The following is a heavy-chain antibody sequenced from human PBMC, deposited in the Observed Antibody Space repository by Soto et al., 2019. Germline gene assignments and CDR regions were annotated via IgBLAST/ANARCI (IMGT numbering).Heavy chain of an antibody. CDR3: ARSTYYDILTGYYGIGY. Sequence: SETLSLTCTVSGGSISSSSYYWGWIRQPPGKGLEWIGSIYYSGSTYYNPSLKSRVTISVDTSKNQFSLKLSSVTAADTAVYYCARSTYYDILTGYYGIGYWGQGTLVTVSS. V-gene: IGHV4-39*01. CDR2: IYYSGST. CDR1: GGSISSSSYY. D-gene: IGHD3-9*01. J-gene: IGHJ4*02.